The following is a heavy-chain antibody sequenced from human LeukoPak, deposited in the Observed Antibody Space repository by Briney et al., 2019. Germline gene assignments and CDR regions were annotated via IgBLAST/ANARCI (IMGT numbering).Heavy chain of an antibody. CDR1: GGSISSSSYY. V-gene: IGHV4-39*07. D-gene: IGHD3-22*01. Sequence: SETLSLTCTVSGGSISSSSYYWGWIRQPPGKGLEWIGSIYYSGSTYYNPSLKSRVTISVDTSKNQFSLKLSSVTAADTAVYYCARGSSSSGRYYYYYYMDVWGKGTTVTVSS. CDR2: IYYSGST. CDR3: ARGSSSSGRYYYYYYMDV. J-gene: IGHJ6*03.